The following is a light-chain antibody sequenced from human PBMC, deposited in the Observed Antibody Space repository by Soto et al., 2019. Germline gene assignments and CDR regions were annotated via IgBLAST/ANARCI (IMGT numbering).Light chain of an antibody. CDR1: SSNIGNNA. CDR2: FDD. CDR3: AAWDDSLTGPV. J-gene: IGLJ3*02. Sequence: QSVLTQPPSVSAAPRQRVTISCSGSSSNIGNNAVNWYQQLPGKAPKLLIHFDDRVASGVSDRFSGSKSGTSASLAISGLQSEDEADYYCAAWDDSLTGPVFGGGTKLPVL. V-gene: IGLV1-36*01.